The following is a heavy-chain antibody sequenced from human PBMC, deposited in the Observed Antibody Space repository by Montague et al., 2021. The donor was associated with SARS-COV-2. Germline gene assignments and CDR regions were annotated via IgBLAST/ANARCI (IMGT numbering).Heavy chain of an antibody. D-gene: IGHD2-21*01. J-gene: IGHJ6*02. V-gene: IGHV3-21*01. CDR3: ARARGIGNYYYGMDV. Sequence: SLRLSCAASGFTFSSYSMNWVRQAPGKGLEWVSSISSSSSYIYYTDSVKGRFTISRDNAKNSLYLQMNSLRAEDTAVYYCARARGIGNYYYGMDVWGRGTTVIVSS. CDR1: GFTFSSYS. CDR2: ISSSSSYI.